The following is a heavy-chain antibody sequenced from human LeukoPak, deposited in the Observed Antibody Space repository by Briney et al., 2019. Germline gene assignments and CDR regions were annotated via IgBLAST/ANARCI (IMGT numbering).Heavy chain of an antibody. V-gene: IGHV1-2*02. CDR3: ARGRNIEMTTMSGGSDY. D-gene: IGHD5-24*01. J-gene: IGHJ4*02. CDR1: GYTFTDYY. CDR2: LNPNSGDT. Sequence: ASVKVSCKASGYTFTDYYMHWVRQAPGQGLEWMGWLNPNSGDTNYAQKFQGRVIMTRDTSISTAYMDLSDLRSADTAVYYCARGRNIEMTTMSGGSDYWGQGTLVTVSS.